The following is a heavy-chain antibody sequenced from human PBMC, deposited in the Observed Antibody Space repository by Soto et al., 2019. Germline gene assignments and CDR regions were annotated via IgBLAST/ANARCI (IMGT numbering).Heavy chain of an antibody. CDR3: ARTRVGSYSFDL. D-gene: IGHD1-26*01. CDR1: GFNFIW. V-gene: IGHV3-7*05. CDR2: IKEDGSEK. J-gene: IGHJ3*01. Sequence: QLVESGGDLVQPGGSLRLSCVASGFNFIWLNWVRQPPGKGLAWVATIKEDGSEKYYVDSVTGRFTIYRDKVENSMFLQMNSLRGEDTAVYYCARTRVGSYSFDLWGQGTIVTVSS.